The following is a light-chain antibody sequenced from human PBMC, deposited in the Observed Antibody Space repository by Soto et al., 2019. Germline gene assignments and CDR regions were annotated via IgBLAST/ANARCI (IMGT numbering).Light chain of an antibody. V-gene: IGLV2-14*01. Sequence: QSALTQPASVSGSPGQSITISCTGTSSDVGGYNYVSWYQQHPGKAPKLMIYDVSNRPSGVSNRFSGSKSGNTASLTISGLQAEDEVDYYCSSYTSSSTLYVVFGGGTQLTVL. CDR1: SSDVGGYNY. CDR3: SSYTSSSTLYVV. CDR2: DVS. J-gene: IGLJ2*01.